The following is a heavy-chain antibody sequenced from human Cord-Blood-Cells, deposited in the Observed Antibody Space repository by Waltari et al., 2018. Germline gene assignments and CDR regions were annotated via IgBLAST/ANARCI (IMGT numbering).Heavy chain of an antibody. J-gene: IGHJ4*02. Sequence: QVQLQESGPGLVKPSETLSLTCTVSGCSISSYYGSWIRQPAGKGLEWIGRIYTSGSTNYNPSLKSRVTMSVDTSKNQFSLKLSSVTAADTAVYYCARDGDDSSGYYFDYWGQGTLVTVSS. CDR2: IYTSGST. V-gene: IGHV4-4*07. CDR1: GCSISSYY. D-gene: IGHD3-22*01. CDR3: ARDGDDSSGYYFDY.